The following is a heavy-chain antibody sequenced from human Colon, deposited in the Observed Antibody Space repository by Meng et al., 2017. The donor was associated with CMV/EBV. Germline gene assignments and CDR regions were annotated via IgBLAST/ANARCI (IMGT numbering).Heavy chain of an antibody. V-gene: IGHV3-74*01. J-gene: IGHJ4*02. CDR1: GFTFSTYW. D-gene: IGHD3-3*01. CDR3: VRDQRFLDHLADS. CDR2: INRDGTYS. Sequence: GESLKISCVASGFTFSTYWMHWVRQGPGKGLVWVSRINRDGTYSSPADSVKGRFTVSRDNATNTMYLQMNSLRAEDTAVYYCVRDQRFLDHLADSWGQGTLVTVSS.